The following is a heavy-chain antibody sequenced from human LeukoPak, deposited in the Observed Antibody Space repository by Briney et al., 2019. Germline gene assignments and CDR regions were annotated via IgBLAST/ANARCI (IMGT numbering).Heavy chain of an antibody. CDR2: IYYSGST. Sequence: SETLSLTCTVSGGSISSYYWSWIRQPPGKGLEWIGSIYYSGSTYYNPSLKSRVTISVDTSKNQFSLKLSSVTAADTAVYYCTRRPYSSSWYYFDYWGQGTLVTVSS. CDR3: TRRPYSSSWYYFDY. D-gene: IGHD6-13*01. J-gene: IGHJ4*02. CDR1: GGSISSYY. V-gene: IGHV4-59*04.